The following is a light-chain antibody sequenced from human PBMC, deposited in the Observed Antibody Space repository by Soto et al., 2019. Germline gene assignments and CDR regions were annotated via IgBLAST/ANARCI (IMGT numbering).Light chain of an antibody. V-gene: IGLV2-23*01. Sequence: QSALAQPASVSGSPRQSITISCTGTDSDVGAYDSVSWYRQHPHKAPQLIIYKGTQRPSGVSNRISGATSGNAASLTISGLQADDEADYFCCSSAPESTYVFGTGTKLTVL. CDR2: KGT. CDR1: DSDVGAYDS. CDR3: CSSAPESTYV. J-gene: IGLJ1*01.